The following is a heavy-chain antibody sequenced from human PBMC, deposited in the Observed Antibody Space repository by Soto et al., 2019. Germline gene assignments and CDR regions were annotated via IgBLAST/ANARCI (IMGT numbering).Heavy chain of an antibody. CDR1: GESFSSYW. CDR3: ARLYYDFWSGYYVPQNYYYMDV. D-gene: IGHD3-3*01. Sequence: GGGLKNSCKGSGESFSSYWVGWGGPMPGERPEGVGIIYPGDSDTRYSPSFQGQVTISADKSISTAYLQWSSLKASDTAMYYCARLYYDFWSGYYVPQNYYYMDVWGKGTTVTVSS. V-gene: IGHV5-51*01. J-gene: IGHJ6*03. CDR2: IYPGDSDT.